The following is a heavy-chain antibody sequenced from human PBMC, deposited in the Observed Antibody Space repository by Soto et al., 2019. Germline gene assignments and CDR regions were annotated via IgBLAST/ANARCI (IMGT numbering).Heavy chain of an antibody. Sequence: QLQLQESGPGLVKPSETLSLTCTVSGGSISSSSYYWGWIRQPPGKGLEWIGSIYYSGSTYYNPSLKSRVTISVATSKNQFSLKLSSVTAADTAVYYCARQGARIAARPRYYYMDVWGKGTTVTVSS. J-gene: IGHJ6*03. CDR1: GGSISSSSYY. D-gene: IGHD6-6*01. CDR3: ARQGARIAARPRYYYMDV. V-gene: IGHV4-39*01. CDR2: IYYSGST.